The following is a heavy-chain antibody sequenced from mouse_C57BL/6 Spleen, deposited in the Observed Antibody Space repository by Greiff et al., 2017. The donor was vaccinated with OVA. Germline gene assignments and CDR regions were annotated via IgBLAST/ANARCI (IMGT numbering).Heavy chain of an antibody. Sequence: EVKLVESGADLVKPGGSLKLSCAASGFTFSSYCMSWVRQTPDKRLEWVATISSGGSYTYYPDSVKGRFTISRDNAKNTLYLQMSSLKSEDTAMYYCARRGDFDYWGQGTTLTVSS. V-gene: IGHV5-6*02. J-gene: IGHJ2*01. CDR3: ARRGDFDY. CDR2: ISSGGSYT. CDR1: GFTFSSYC.